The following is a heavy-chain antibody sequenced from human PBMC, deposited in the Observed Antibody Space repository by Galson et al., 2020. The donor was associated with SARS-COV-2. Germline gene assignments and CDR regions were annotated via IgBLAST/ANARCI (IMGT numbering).Heavy chain of an antibody. V-gene: IGHV3-20*04. Sequence: GESLTISCTASGFTFDDDGMSWVRQAPGKGLEWVSSISWNGGRTNYADSVKGRFTIARDNAKNPLYLQMDSLRAEDTALYYCAREETYYDTSGSLFSFYFDYWGPGTLVTVSA. D-gene: IGHD3-22*01. CDR1: GFTFDDDG. CDR2: ISWNGGRT. J-gene: IGHJ4*02. CDR3: AREETYYDTSGSLFSFYFDY.